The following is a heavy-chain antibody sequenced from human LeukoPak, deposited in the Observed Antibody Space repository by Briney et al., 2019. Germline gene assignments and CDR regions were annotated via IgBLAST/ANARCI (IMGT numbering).Heavy chain of an antibody. J-gene: IGHJ5*02. Sequence: ASVKVSCKASGGTFSGYAISWVRQAPGQGLEWMGWISAYNGNTNYAQKLQGRVTMTTDTSTSTAYTELRSLRSDDTAVYYCARYFDWTKRGFDPWGQGTLVTVSS. V-gene: IGHV1-18*01. CDR2: ISAYNGNT. D-gene: IGHD3-9*01. CDR1: GGTFSGYA. CDR3: ARYFDWTKRGFDP.